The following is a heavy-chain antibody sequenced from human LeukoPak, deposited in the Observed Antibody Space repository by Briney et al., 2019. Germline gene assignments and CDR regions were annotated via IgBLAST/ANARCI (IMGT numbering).Heavy chain of an antibody. CDR2: INPNSGGT. CDR3: AREGTMVRGVIHFDY. J-gene: IGHJ4*02. CDR1: GYTFTGYY. Sequence: ASVKVSCKASGYTFTGYYMHWVRQAPGQGLEWMGWINPNSGGTNYAQKLQGRVTMTTDTSTSTAYMELRSLRSDDTAVYYCAREGTMVRGVIHFDYWGQGTLVTVSS. D-gene: IGHD3-10*01. V-gene: IGHV1-2*02.